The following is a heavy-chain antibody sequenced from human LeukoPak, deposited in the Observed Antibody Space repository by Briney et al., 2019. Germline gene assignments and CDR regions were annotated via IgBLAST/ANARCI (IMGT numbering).Heavy chain of an antibody. Sequence: GGSLRLSCAASGFTVSSNYMSWVRQAPGKGLEWVSAISGSGGSTYYADSVKGRFTISRDNSKNTLYLQMNSLRAEDTAVYYCAKDASMVTAIKKLHYFDYWGQGTLVTVSS. J-gene: IGHJ4*02. V-gene: IGHV3-23*01. CDR1: GFTVSSNY. CDR2: ISGSGGST. D-gene: IGHD2-21*02. CDR3: AKDASMVTAIKKLHYFDY.